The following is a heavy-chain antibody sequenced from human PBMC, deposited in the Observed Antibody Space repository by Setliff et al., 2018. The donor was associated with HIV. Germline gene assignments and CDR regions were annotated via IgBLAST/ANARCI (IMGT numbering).Heavy chain of an antibody. Sequence: GGSLRLSCGASGFTFSRNSMNWVRQAPGKGLEWVAYISSSSSSIYYADSVKGRFTITRDNAKNSLYLQMNSLRAEDTAVYYCPCERVYYYYDSSGYSDYWGQGTLVTVSS. V-gene: IGHV3-48*01. CDR3: PCERVYYYYDSSGYSDY. D-gene: IGHD3-22*01. CDR1: GFTFSRNS. J-gene: IGHJ4*02. CDR2: ISSSSSSI.